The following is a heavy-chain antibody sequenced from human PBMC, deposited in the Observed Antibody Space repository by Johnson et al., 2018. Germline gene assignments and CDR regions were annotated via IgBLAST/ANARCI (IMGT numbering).Heavy chain of an antibody. D-gene: IGHD1-26*01. CDR1: GFTFSSYS. J-gene: IGHJ1*01. V-gene: IGHV3-48*02. Sequence: VQLVESGGGLVQXGGSXRLXCAASGFTFSSYSMNWVRPARGMGLEWVSYSSSSSSTIYYADSVKGRFPISRDNAKNSLYLQRNSLRDEDTAVYYWAREVGATLAEYFQHWGQGTLVTVSS. CDR3: AREVGATLAEYFQH. CDR2: SSSSSSTI.